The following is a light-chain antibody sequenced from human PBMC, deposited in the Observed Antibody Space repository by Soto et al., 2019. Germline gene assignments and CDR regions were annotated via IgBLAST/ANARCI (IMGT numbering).Light chain of an antibody. Sequence: IQMTQSPSSLSASVGDIVTITCRASQRITTYLNWYQQKPGEAPKLLISTSGTLQRGVPSRFSGSGSGTDFPLTITALRPEDFAAYFCQQTYSTPYTFGQGTKLEIK. V-gene: IGKV1-39*01. CDR1: QRITTY. J-gene: IGKJ2*01. CDR2: TSG. CDR3: QQTYSTPYT.